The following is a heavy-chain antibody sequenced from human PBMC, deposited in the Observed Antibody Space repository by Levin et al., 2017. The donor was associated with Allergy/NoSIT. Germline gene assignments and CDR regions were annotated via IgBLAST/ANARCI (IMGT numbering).Heavy chain of an antibody. V-gene: IGHV3-11*05. D-gene: IGHD2-15*01. CDR1: GFTFSDYY. Sequence: NSGGSLRLSCAASGFTFSDYYVSWIRQAPGKGLEWVSYLSSASTYTNYADSVKGRFTISRDNAKNSLYLQMNSLRAEDTAVYYCARGSWHCSGGSCYQYYFDYWGQGTLVTVSS. J-gene: IGHJ4*02. CDR3: ARGSWHCSGGSCYQYYFDY. CDR2: LSSASTYT.